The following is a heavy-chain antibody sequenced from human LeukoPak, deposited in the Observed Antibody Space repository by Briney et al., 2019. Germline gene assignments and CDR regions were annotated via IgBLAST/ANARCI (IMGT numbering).Heavy chain of an antibody. Sequence: SETLSLTCTVSGGSISSYYWSRIRQPPGKGLEWIGYIYYSGSTNYNPSLKSRVTISVDTSKNQFSLKLSSVTAADTAVYYCARHVPMGWFDPWGQGTLVTVSS. V-gene: IGHV4-59*08. J-gene: IGHJ5*02. D-gene: IGHD3-10*02. CDR1: GGSISSYY. CDR2: IYYSGST. CDR3: ARHVPMGWFDP.